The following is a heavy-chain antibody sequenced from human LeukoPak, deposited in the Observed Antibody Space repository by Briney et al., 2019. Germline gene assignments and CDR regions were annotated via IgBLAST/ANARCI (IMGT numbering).Heavy chain of an antibody. J-gene: IGHJ4*02. CDR3: ARAMVRGVAPFDY. V-gene: IGHV3-21*01. D-gene: IGHD3-10*01. CDR1: GFTFSRYS. Sequence: PGGSLRLSCAASGFTFSRYSMNWVRQAPGKGLEWVSSISSSSSYIYYADSVKGRFTISRDNAKNSLYLQMNSLRAEDTAVYYCARAMVRGVAPFDYWGQGTLVTVSS. CDR2: ISSSSSYI.